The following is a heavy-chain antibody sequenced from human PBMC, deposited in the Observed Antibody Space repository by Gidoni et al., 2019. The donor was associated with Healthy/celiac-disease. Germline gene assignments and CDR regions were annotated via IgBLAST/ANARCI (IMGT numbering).Heavy chain of an antibody. V-gene: IGHV3-21*01. CDR3: AVTTDYYYYGMDV. J-gene: IGHJ6*02. CDR1: GFTFSSYS. D-gene: IGHD4-17*01. Sequence: EVQLVESGGGLVKPGGSLRLSCAASGFTFSSYSMNWVRQAPGKGLEWVSSISSSGSTIYYADSVKGRFTISRDNAKNSLYLQMNSLRAEDTAVYYCAVTTDYYYYGMDVWGQGTTVTVSS. CDR2: ISSSGSTI.